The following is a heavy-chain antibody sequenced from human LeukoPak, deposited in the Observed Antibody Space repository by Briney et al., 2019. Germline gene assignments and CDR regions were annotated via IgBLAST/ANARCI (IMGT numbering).Heavy chain of an antibody. V-gene: IGHV3-11*06. D-gene: IGHD5-24*01. Sequence: GGSLRLSCAASGFTFSDYYMNWIRQAPGKGLEWVSYIGSSSSYTNYADSVKGRFTISRDNSKNTLYLQMNSLRAEDTAVFYCARGNFRRDGYNFDYWGQGTLVTVSS. J-gene: IGHJ4*02. CDR3: ARGNFRRDGYNFDY. CDR1: GFTFSDYY. CDR2: IGSSSSYT.